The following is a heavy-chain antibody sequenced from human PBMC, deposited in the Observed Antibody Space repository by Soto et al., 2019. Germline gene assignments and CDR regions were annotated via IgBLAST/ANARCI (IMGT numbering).Heavy chain of an antibody. D-gene: IGHD1-7*01. V-gene: IGHV4-39*01. J-gene: IGHJ4*02. CDR1: GGSLSSSGYY. CDR3: ARWVGNYGHVFEY. CDR2: IYYSGGT. Sequence: QLQLQESGPGLVKPSETLSLTCTVSGGSLSSSGYYWGWIRQPPGKGLEWIGNIYYSGGTYYKPSLNSRVTSAVATSKSRCSVTLGSVTAADTAVYYCARWVGNYGHVFEYWGQGILVTVS.